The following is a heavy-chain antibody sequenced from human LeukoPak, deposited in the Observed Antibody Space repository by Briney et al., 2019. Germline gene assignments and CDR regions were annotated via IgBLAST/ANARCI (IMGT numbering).Heavy chain of an antibody. D-gene: IGHD6-13*01. J-gene: IGHJ4*02. V-gene: IGHV4-59*01. CDR1: AGSISSDY. CDR2: IYYGST. CDR3: ARMYSSTWFNFDY. Sequence: SETLSLTCPVHAGSISSDYWSWFRQPPGKGLGWIGYIYYGSTNYNPSLKSRVTVSVDTSKNQFTLSLTSVTAADTAVYYCARMYSSTWFNFDYWGQGTLVTVSS.